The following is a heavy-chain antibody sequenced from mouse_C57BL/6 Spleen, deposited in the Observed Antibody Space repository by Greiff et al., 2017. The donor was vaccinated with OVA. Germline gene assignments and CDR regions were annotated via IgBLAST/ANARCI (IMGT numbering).Heavy chain of an antibody. CDR2: ISSGGSYT. CDR3: ARHPDGTLDY. CDR1: GFTFSSYG. V-gene: IGHV5-6*01. J-gene: IGHJ2*01. D-gene: IGHD2-1*01. Sequence: EVQGVESGGDLVKPGGSLKLSCAASGFTFSSYGMSWVRQTPDKRLEWVATISSGGSYTYYPDSVKGRFTIYRDNAKNTLYLQMSSLKSEDTAMYYCARHPDGTLDYWGQGTTLTVSS.